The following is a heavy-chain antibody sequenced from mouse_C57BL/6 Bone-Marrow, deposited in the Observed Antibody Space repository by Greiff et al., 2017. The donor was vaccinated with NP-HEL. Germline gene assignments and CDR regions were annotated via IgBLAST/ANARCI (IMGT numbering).Heavy chain of an antibody. CDR1: GYTFTSYW. CDR3: ARSGNYDYLFAY. J-gene: IGHJ3*01. V-gene: IGHV1-69*01. Sequence: QVQLQQPGAELVMPGASVKLSCKASGYTFTSYWMHWVKQRPGQGLEWIGEIDPSDSYTNYNQKFKGKSTLTVDKSSSTAYMQLSSLTSEDSAVYYCARSGNYDYLFAYWGQGTLVTVSA. D-gene: IGHD2-4*01. CDR2: IDPSDSYT.